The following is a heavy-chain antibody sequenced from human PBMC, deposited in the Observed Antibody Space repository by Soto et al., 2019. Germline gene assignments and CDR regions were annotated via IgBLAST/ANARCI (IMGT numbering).Heavy chain of an antibody. CDR1: GYTFTSYG. D-gene: IGHD6-6*01. Sequence: EVCCQASGYTFTSYGIIWVRHAPGQGLEWMGWISAYNSNTNYAQKLQGRVTMTTDTSTSTAYMELRSLRSDDTAVYYCAREMKYSSSSIPWFDPWGQRTLVTVSS. J-gene: IGHJ5*02. CDR2: ISAYNSNT. CDR3: AREMKYSSSSIPWFDP. V-gene: IGHV1-18*01.